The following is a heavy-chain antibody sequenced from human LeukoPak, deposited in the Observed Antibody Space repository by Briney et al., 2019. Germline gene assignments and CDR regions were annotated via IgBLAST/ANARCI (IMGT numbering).Heavy chain of an antibody. CDR2: IYYTGST. CDR3: ARVLPYSSGWGVDY. V-gene: IGHV4-59*01. D-gene: IGHD6-19*01. CDR1: GGSIRSYY. J-gene: IGHJ4*02. Sequence: PSETLSLTCTVSGGSIRSYYWSCIRQPPGKGLEWIGYIYYTGSTNYNPSLKSRVTISVDTSKNQFSLNLISVTAADTAVYYCARVLPYSSGWGVDYWGQGALVTVSS.